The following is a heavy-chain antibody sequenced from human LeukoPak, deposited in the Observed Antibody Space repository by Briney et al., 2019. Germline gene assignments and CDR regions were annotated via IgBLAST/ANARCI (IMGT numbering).Heavy chain of an antibody. J-gene: IGHJ4*02. V-gene: IGHV3-48*01. CDR3: ARVAMSDSSGYCDY. D-gene: IGHD3-22*01. Sequence: PGGSLRLSCTASGFVFSTYSMNWVRQAPGKGLEWVSYISGSSTTIYYADSVKGRFTISRDNSKNTLYLQMNSLRAEDTAVYYCARVAMSDSSGYCDYWGQGTKVTVSS. CDR2: ISGSSTTI. CDR1: GFVFSTYS.